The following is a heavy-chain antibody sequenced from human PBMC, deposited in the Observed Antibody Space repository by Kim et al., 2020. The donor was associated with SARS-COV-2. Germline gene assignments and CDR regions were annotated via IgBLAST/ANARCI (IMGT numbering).Heavy chain of an antibody. J-gene: IGHJ4*02. V-gene: IGHV3-23*01. D-gene: IGHD5-18*01. CDR2: ISGSGGST. CDR3: AKVGEIQLWLPHFDY. Sequence: GGSLRLSCAASGFTFSSYAMSWVRQAPGKGLEWVSAISGSGGSTYYADSVKGRFTISRDNSKNTLYLQMNSLRAEDTAVYYCAKVGEIQLWLPHFDYWGQGTLVTVSS. CDR1: GFTFSSYA.